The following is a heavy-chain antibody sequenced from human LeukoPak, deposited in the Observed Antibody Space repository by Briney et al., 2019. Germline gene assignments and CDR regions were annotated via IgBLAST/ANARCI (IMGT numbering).Heavy chain of an antibody. CDR2: ISGSGGST. J-gene: IGHJ6*02. D-gene: IGHD3-22*01. CDR1: GFTFSSYA. V-gene: IGHV3-23*01. CDR3: AKDSYYDSSGYYYVLNGMDV. Sequence: PGGSLRLSYAASGFTFSSYAMSWVRQAPGKGLEWVSAISGSGGSTYYADSVKGRFTISRDNSKNTLYLQMNSLRAEDTAVYYCAKDSYYDSSGYYYVLNGMDVWGQGTTVTVSS.